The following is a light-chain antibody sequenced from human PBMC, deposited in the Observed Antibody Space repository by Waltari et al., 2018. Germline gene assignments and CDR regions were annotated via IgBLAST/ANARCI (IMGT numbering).Light chain of an antibody. CDR2: ENN. Sequence: NFMLTQSHSVSESPGKTVTISCTRTSGRVAATSMQCYQQRPGSAPTLVIYENNQRPSGVPDRFSGSIDSSSNSAALTISGLKTEDEADYYCQSYDNNIWLFGGGTKLTVL. CDR3: QSYDNNIWL. V-gene: IGLV6-57*03. CDR1: SGRVAATS. J-gene: IGLJ3*02.